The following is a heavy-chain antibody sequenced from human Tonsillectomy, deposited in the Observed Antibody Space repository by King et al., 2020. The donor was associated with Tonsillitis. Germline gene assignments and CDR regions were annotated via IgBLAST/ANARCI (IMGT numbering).Heavy chain of an antibody. J-gene: IGHJ6*02. CDR1: GDSVSSTGAA. V-gene: IGHV6-1*01. Sequence: VQLQQSGPGLVKPSQTLSLTCAISGDSVSSTGAAWHWIRQSPSRGLEWLGRTFYRSEWYNDFLVSVKSRITINPDTSKNQFSLQLNSVTPEDTAVYYCARGKASYYGMDVWGQGTTVTVSS. CDR3: ARGKASYYGMDV. CDR2: TFYRSEWYN.